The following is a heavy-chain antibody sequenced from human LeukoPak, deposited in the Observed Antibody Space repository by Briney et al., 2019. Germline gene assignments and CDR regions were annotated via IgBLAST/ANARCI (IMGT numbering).Heavy chain of an antibody. CDR3: VRDGDGYNPLDY. CDR1: GFTFSSYS. J-gene: IGHJ4*02. CDR2: ISSSSSYI. D-gene: IGHD5-24*01. V-gene: IGHV3-21*01. Sequence: PGGSLRLSCAASGFTFSSYSMNWVRQAPGKGLEWVSSISSSSSYIYYADSVKGRFTISRVNAKNSLYLQMNSLRAEDTAVYYCVRDGDGYNPLDYWGQGTLVTVSS.